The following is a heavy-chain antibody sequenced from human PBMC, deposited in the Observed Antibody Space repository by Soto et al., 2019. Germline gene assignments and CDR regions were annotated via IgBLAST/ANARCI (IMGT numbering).Heavy chain of an antibody. D-gene: IGHD2-15*01. Sequence: ASVKVSCKASGYTFTSYAMHWVRQAPGQRLEWMGWINAGNGNTKYSQKFQGRVTITRDTSASTAYMELSSLRSEDTAVYYCARSIVVVAATDYWGQGTLVTVSS. CDR2: INAGNGNT. CDR3: ARSIVVVAATDY. CDR1: GYTFTSYA. J-gene: IGHJ4*02. V-gene: IGHV1-3*01.